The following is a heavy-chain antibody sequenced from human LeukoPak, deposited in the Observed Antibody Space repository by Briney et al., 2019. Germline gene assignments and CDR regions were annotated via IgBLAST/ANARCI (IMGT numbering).Heavy chain of an antibody. CDR3: SRAAGYSSGWYFWY. CDR1: GYTFTGYY. CDR2: INPNRGGT. V-gene: IGHV1-2*06. D-gene: IGHD6-19*01. J-gene: IGHJ4*02. Sequence: GASVKVSCKASGYTFTGYYMHWVRQAPAQGLEWMGRINPNRGGTNYAQKYQGRVTMTRDTSISTAYMELSRLRSNDTAVYVCSRAAGYSSGWYFWYRGQGTLVTVSS.